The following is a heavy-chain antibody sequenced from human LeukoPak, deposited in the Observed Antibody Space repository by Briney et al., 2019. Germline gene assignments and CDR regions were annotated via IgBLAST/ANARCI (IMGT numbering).Heavy chain of an antibody. J-gene: IGHJ4*02. CDR1: GGTFSSYA. CDR2: IIPIFGTA. V-gene: IGHV1-69*01. CDR3: ARDPPGVKGDYNYQFDY. D-gene: IGHD4-17*01. Sequence: ASVKVSCKASGGTFSSYAISRVRQAPGQGLEWMGGIIPIFGTANYAQKFQGRVTITADESTSTAYMELSSLRSEDTAVYYCARDPPGVKGDYNYQFDYWGQGTLVTVSS.